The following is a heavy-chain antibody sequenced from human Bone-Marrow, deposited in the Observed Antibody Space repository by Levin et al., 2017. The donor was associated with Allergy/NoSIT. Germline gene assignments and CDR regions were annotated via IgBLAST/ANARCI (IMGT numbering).Heavy chain of an antibody. Sequence: SQTLSLTCAISGDRVAINSAAWNWIRLSPSRGLEWLGRTNYRSKWYSDYAVSVESRITINLDTSKNHLSLHLKSVTPEDTAIYYCARDISSGYYWFDPWGQGTLVTVSS. J-gene: IGHJ5*02. CDR2: TNYRSKWYS. D-gene: IGHD3-22*01. CDR1: GDRVAINSAA. CDR3: ARDISSGYYWFDP. V-gene: IGHV6-1*01.